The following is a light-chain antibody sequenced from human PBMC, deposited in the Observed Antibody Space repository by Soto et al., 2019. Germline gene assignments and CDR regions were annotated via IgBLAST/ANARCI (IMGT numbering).Light chain of an antibody. Sequence: QSALTQPASVSGSPGQSITISCTGTSSDVGGYNYVSWYQQHPGKAPKLMIYEVSHRPSGVSNRFSGSKSGNTASLTISGPQAEDEADYYCSSYTVFGGGTKLTVL. J-gene: IGLJ2*01. CDR1: SSDVGGYNY. CDR2: EVS. CDR3: SSYTV. V-gene: IGLV2-14*01.